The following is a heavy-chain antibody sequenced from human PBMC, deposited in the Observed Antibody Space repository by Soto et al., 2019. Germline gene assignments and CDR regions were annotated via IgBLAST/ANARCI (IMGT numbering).Heavy chain of an antibody. D-gene: IGHD2-2*01. CDR1: GGSFSGYY. CDR3: ARGYRYIVVVPAAMFDY. CDR2: INHSGST. Sequence: SVTLSLTCAVYGGSFSGYYWSWIRQTPGKGLEWIGEINHSGSTNYNPSLKSRVTISVDTSKNQFSLKLSSVTAADTAVYYCARGYRYIVVVPAAMFDYWGQGTLVTVSS. V-gene: IGHV4-34*01. J-gene: IGHJ4*02.